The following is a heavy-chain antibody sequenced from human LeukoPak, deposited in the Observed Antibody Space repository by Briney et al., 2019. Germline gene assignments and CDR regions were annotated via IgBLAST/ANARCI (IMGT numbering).Heavy chain of an antibody. CDR3: ARATYYYDSSGYLHSGGLDY. CDR2: IYYSGST. J-gene: IGHJ4*02. Sequence: SETLSLTCTVSGGSISSSSYYWGWIRQPPGKGLEWIGSIYYSGSTYYNPSLKSRVTISVDTSKNQFSLKLSSVTAADTAVYYCARATYYYDSSGYLHSGGLDYWGQGTLVTVSS. CDR1: GGSISSSSYY. V-gene: IGHV4-39*01. D-gene: IGHD3-22*01.